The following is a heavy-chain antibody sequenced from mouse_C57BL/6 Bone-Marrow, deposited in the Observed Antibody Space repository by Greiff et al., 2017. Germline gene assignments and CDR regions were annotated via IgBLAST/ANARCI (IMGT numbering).Heavy chain of an antibody. CDR1: GFSLTSYG. J-gene: IGHJ3*01. CDR3: AQGGPWFAY. CDR2: IWRGGST. V-gene: IGHV2-5*01. Sequence: VQLQESGPGLVQPSQCLSITCTVSGFSLTSYGVHWVRQSPGKGLEWLGVIWRGGSTDYNAAFMSRLSITKDNAKSQVFFKMNSLQADDTAIYYCAQGGPWFAYWGQGTLVTVSA.